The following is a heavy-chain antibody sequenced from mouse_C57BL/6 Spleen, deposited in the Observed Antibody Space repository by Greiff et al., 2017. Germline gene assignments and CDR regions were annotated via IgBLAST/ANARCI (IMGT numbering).Heavy chain of an antibody. CDR3: ARSYGSSYYYAMDY. D-gene: IGHD1-1*01. CDR1: GYTFTSYW. V-gene: IGHV1-64*01. J-gene: IGHJ4*01. CDR2: IHPNSGST. Sequence: VQLQQPGAELVKPGASVKLSCKASGYTFTSYWMHWVKQRPGQGLEWIGMIHPNSGSTNYNEKFKSKATLTVDKSSSTAYMQLSSLTSEDSAVYYCARSYGSSYYYAMDYWGQGTSVTVSS.